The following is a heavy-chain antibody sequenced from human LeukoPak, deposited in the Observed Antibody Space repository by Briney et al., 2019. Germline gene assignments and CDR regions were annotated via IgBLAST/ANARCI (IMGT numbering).Heavy chain of an antibody. CDR3: ARDGWDSSLLTY. D-gene: IGHD6-13*01. V-gene: IGHV1-2*02. J-gene: IGHJ4*02. CDR2: INPNSGGT. Sequence: ASVKVSCKASGYTFTGYYVHWVRQAPGQGLEWMGWINPNSGGTNYAQKFQGRVTMTRDTSISTAYMELSRLRSDDTAVYYCARDGWDSSLLTYWGQGTLVTVSS. CDR1: GYTFTGYY.